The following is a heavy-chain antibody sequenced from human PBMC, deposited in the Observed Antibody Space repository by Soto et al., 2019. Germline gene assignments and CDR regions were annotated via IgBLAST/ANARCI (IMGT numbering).Heavy chain of an antibody. CDR2: ISYDGSNK. CDR3: ARGLGVIFDPVGGPYFPDRATNAFDI. V-gene: IGHV3-30-3*01. Sequence: GGSLRLSCAASGFTFSSYAMHWVRQAPGKGLEWVAVISYDGSNKYYADSVKGRFTISRDNSKNTLYLQMNSLRAEDTAVYYCARGLGVIFDPVGGPYFPDRATNAFDIWGQGTMVTVSS. CDR1: GFTFSSYA. D-gene: IGHD3-9*01. J-gene: IGHJ3*02.